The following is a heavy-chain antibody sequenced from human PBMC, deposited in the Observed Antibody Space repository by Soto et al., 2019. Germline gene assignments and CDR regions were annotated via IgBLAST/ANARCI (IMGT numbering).Heavy chain of an antibody. D-gene: IGHD2-15*01. CDR1: GFIFSSYA. V-gene: IGHV3-30-3*01. CDR3: APGYCSGGSCYSPYYYGMDV. J-gene: IGHJ6*02. CDR2: ISYDGSNK. Sequence: QVQLVESGGGVVQPGRSLRLSCAASGFIFSSYAKHWVRQAPGKGLEWVAVISYDGSNKYYADSVKGRFTISRDNSKNTLYLQMNSLRAEDSAVYYCAPGYCSGGSCYSPYYYGMDVWGQGTTVTVSS.